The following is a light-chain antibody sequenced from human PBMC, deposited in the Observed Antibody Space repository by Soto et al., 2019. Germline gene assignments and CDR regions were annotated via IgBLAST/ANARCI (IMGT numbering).Light chain of an antibody. J-gene: IGLJ2*01. V-gene: IGLV2-14*01. CDR3: TSYTTNLTFL. CDR1: SNDIGAYNF. Sequence: QSALTQPASVSASPGQSITISCTGTSNDIGAYNFVSWYQHHPGRAPQLMIYEVSNRPSGVSNRFSGSKSGNTASLSISSLRTADEADYYCTSYTTNLTFLFGGGTKLTVL. CDR2: EVS.